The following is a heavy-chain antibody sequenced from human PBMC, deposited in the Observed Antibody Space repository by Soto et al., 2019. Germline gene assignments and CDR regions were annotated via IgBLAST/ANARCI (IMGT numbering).Heavy chain of an antibody. Sequence: SGPTLVNPTQTLTLTCTFSGFSLNTRAVGVGWIRQPPGKALEWLALINWNDDERYSPSLKDRLTITKDTSRNHVVLTMSNVDPVDTATYYCAHRHDLGGFDIWGQGTTVTVSS. V-gene: IGHV2-5*01. CDR1: GFSLNTRAVG. CDR3: AHRHDLGGFDI. CDR2: INWNDDE. D-gene: IGHD2-15*01. J-gene: IGHJ3*02.